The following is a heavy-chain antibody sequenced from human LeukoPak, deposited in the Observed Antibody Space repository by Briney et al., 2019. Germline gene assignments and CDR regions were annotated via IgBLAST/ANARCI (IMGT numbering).Heavy chain of an antibody. Sequence: GGSLRLSCAASGFTFSSYGMNWVRQAPGKGLEWVSYISVSSSTIYYADSVKGRFTISRDNSKNTLYLQMNSLRAEDTAVYYCARVAVAGTGLLDYWGQGTLVTVSS. CDR2: ISVSSSTI. D-gene: IGHD6-19*01. CDR3: ARVAVAGTGLLDY. CDR1: GFTFSSYG. J-gene: IGHJ4*02. V-gene: IGHV3-48*01.